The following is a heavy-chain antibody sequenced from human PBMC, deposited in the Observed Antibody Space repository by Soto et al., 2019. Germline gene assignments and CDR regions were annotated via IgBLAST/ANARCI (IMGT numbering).Heavy chain of an antibody. CDR2: IYWDDDK. Sequence: QITLKESGPTLVKPTQTLTLTCTFSGFSLSTSGVGVGWIRQPPGKALEWLALIYWDDDKRYSPSLKSRLTITKDTSKNQVVLTMTNMXPXXXXXYXXXXXXXXXXXXXXXXXWGQGTLVTVSS. V-gene: IGHV2-5*02. J-gene: IGHJ4*02. CDR1: GFSLSTSGVG. CDR3: XXXXXXXXXXXXXXX. D-gene: IGHD2-15*01.